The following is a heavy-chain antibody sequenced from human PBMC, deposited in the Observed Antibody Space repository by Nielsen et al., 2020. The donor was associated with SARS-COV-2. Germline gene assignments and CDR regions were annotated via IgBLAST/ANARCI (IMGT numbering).Heavy chain of an antibody. CDR2: ISGSGNTI. CDR3: ARDTSGWYYFDY. V-gene: IGHV3-48*04. D-gene: IGHD6-19*01. Sequence: GGSLRLSCAASGFTFNSYWMYWVRQAPGKGLEWVSHISGSGNTIYYADSVKGRFTISRDNAKNSLYLQMNSLRADDTAVYYCARDTSGWYYFDYWGQGTLVTVSS. J-gene: IGHJ4*02. CDR1: GFTFNSYW.